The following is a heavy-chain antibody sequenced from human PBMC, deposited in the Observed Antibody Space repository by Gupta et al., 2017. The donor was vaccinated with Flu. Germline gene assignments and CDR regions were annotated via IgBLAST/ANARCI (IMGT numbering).Heavy chain of an antibody. Sequence: QVQLVQSGAEVRKPGASVKVSCRTSGYTFTNYDINWVRQAPGQGLEWMGWMNPRIGNTGYAQKFQGRVTMTWNTSISTAYLDLSGLRSDDMAIYFCSRANRGMDFWGQGTTVTVSS. D-gene: IGHD3-10*01. CDR3: SRANRGMDF. J-gene: IGHJ6*02. V-gene: IGHV1-8*01. CDR1: GYTFTNYD. CDR2: MNPRIGNT.